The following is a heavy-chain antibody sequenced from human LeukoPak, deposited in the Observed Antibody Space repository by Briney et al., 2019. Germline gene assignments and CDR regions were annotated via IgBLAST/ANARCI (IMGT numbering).Heavy chain of an antibody. V-gene: IGHV4-4*02. D-gene: IGHD4-17*01. CDR1: GGSISSSNW. CDR2: IYHSGST. CDR3: ERPATVTDAFDI. Sequence: SETLSLTCAASGGSISSSNWWSWVRQPPGKGLEGIGEIYHSGSTNYTPSLKSRVTISVDKSKNPFSLKLSPVTAADTAVYYCERPATVTDAFDIWGQGTMVTVSS. J-gene: IGHJ3*02.